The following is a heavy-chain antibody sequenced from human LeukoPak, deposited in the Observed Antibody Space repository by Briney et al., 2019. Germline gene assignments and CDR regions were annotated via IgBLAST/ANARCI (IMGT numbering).Heavy chain of an antibody. CDR1: GYSFTDYW. CDR3: ARNIYGMDV. Sequence: AESLQISCQASGYSFTDYWITWVRHMPGKGLEWMGKIDPSDSHINYSPSFQGHVTISVDKSISTGYLQWSSLTASDTAMYYCARNIYGMDVWGKGTTVIVSS. CDR2: IDPSDSHI. J-gene: IGHJ6*04. V-gene: IGHV5-10-1*01.